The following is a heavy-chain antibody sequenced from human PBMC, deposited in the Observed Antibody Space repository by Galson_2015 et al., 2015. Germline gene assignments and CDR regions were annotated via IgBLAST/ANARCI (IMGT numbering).Heavy chain of an antibody. Sequence: SETLSLTCTVSGYSISSGYYWGWIRQPPGKGLEWIGSIYHSGSTYYNPSLKGRVTISVDTSKNPFSLKLSSVIAADTAVYYCARVSQYYYDSSGPIWGQGTMVTVSS. CDR1: GYSISSGYY. CDR2: IYHSGST. D-gene: IGHD3-22*01. CDR3: ARVSQYYYDSSGPI. J-gene: IGHJ3*02. V-gene: IGHV4-38-2*02.